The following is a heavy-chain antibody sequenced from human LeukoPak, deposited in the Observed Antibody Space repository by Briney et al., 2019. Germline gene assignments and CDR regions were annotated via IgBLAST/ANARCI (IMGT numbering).Heavy chain of an antibody. CDR3: AKSSGWYSLASAGFDC. CDR1: GFTFSSYA. Sequence: GGSLRLSCAASGFTFSSYAMSWVRQAPGKGLEWVSAISGSGGSTYYADSVKGRFTISRDNSKNTLYLQMNSLRAEDTAVYYCAKSSGWYSLASAGFDCWGQGTLVTVSS. CDR2: ISGSGGST. D-gene: IGHD6-19*01. V-gene: IGHV3-23*01. J-gene: IGHJ4*02.